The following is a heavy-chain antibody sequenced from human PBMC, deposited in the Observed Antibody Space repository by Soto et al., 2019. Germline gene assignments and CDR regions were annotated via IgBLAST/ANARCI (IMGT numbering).Heavy chain of an antibody. J-gene: IGHJ6*02. CDR1: GDSVSSNSAA. Sequence: SQTLSLTCAISGDSVSSNSAAWNWIRQSPSRGLEWLGRTYYRSKWYNDYAVSVKSRITINPDTSKNQFSLQLNSVTPEDTAVYYCAGDRGYYGSGRDYYGMDVWGQGTTVTVSS. D-gene: IGHD3-10*01. V-gene: IGHV6-1*01. CDR2: TYYRSKWYN. CDR3: AGDRGYYGSGRDYYGMDV.